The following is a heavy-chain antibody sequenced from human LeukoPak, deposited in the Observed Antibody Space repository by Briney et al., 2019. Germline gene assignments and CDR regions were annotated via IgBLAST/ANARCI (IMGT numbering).Heavy chain of an antibody. CDR3: ARGHDSSGYYYVGAFDI. CDR2: IYYSGST. Sequence: SETLSLTCTVSGGSISSSSYYWGWIRQPPGKGLEWIGSIYYSGSTYYNPSLKSRVTISVDTSKNQFSLKLSSVTAADTAVYYCARGHDSSGYYYVGAFDIWGQGTMVTVSS. J-gene: IGHJ3*02. CDR1: GGSISSSSYY. V-gene: IGHV4-39*07. D-gene: IGHD3-22*01.